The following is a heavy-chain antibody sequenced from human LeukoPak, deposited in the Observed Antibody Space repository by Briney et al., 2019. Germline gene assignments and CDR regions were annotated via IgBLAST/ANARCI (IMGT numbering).Heavy chain of an antibody. CDR3: GRHMNNLQLWLDY. D-gene: IGHD1/OR15-1a*01. J-gene: IGHJ4*02. CDR1: GYSFTSYW. V-gene: IGHV5-51*01. Sequence: ESLKISCKASGYSFTSYWIVWVRQTPGKGLEWMGIVYPGDSDTRYNPSFQGRVSISADKSIATAYLHLSDLKASDTAIYYCGRHMNNLQLWLDYWGQGTVVTVSS. CDR2: VYPGDSDT.